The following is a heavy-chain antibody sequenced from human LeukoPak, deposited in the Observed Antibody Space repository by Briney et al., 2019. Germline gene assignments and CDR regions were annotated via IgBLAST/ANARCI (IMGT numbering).Heavy chain of an antibody. CDR1: GFTFSSYG. CDR3: ARASYGSESPGPFYYGVDV. D-gene: IGHD3-10*01. CDR2: IWYDGSNK. J-gene: IGHJ6*02. Sequence: GGSLRLSCAASGFTFSSYGMHWVRQAPGKGLEWVAVIWYDGSNKYYADSVEGRFTISRDNSKNTLYLQMNSLRAEDTAVYYCARASYGSESPGPFYYGVDVWGQGTTVTVSS. V-gene: IGHV3-33*01.